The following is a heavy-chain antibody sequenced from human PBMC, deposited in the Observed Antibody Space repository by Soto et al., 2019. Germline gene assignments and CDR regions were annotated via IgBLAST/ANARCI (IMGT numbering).Heavy chain of an antibody. CDR1: GGSFSSYA. V-gene: IGHV1-69*14. J-gene: IGHJ4*02. Sequence: QVQLVQSGAEVKKPGSSVKVSCKASGGSFSSYAISWVRQAPGLGLEYMGAVIPALGTPNYAQKFQGRVTISADKSTSTAYMELNSLTSDDTAVYYCARDRGAARRAYVFRYWGQGTLVTVSS. CDR2: VIPALGTP. D-gene: IGHD6-6*01. CDR3: ARDRGAARRAYVFRY.